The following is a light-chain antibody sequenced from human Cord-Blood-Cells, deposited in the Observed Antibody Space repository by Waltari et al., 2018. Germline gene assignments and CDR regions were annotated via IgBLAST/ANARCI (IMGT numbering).Light chain of an antibody. CDR1: SSDVGSYNL. J-gene: IGLJ1*01. V-gene: IGLV2-23*01. Sequence: QSALTQPASVSGSPGQSITISCTGTSSDVGSYNLVSWYQQHPGKAPKLRIYGGSKRPSGVSSRFSGSKCGNTASLTIAGLQAEDEADYYCCSYAGSSTYVFGTGTKVTVL. CDR2: GGS. CDR3: CSYAGSSTYV.